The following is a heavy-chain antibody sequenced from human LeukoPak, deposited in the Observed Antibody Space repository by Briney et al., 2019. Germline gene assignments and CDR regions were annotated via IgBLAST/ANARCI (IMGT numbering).Heavy chain of an antibody. V-gene: IGHV1-8*03. Sequence: ASVKVSCKASGYTFTSYDINWVRQATGQGLEWMGWMNPNSGNTGYAQKFQGRVTITRNTSISTAYMELSSLRSEDTAVYYCARDLSLAAAGNFDPWGQGTLVTVSS. J-gene: IGHJ5*02. CDR2: MNPNSGNT. CDR1: GYTFTSYD. CDR3: ARDLSLAAAGNFDP. D-gene: IGHD6-13*01.